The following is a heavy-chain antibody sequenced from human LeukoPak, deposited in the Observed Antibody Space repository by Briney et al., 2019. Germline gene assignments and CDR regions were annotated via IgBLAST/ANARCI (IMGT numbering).Heavy chain of an antibody. J-gene: IGHJ6*03. CDR1: GGSISSYY. CDR2: IYYSGST. V-gene: IGHV4-59*12. Sequence: SETLSLTCTVSGGSISSYYWSWIRQPPGKGLEWIGYIYYSGSTNYNPSLKSRVTISVDTSKNQFSLKLSSVTAADTAVYYCARESSGSYYNPQGYMDVWGKGTTVTVSS. D-gene: IGHD3-10*01. CDR3: ARESSGSYYNPQGYMDV.